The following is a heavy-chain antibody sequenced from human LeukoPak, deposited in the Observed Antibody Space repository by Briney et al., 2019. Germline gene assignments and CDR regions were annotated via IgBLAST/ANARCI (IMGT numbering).Heavy chain of an antibody. CDR2: ISYDESNK. D-gene: IGHD3-10*01. J-gene: IGHJ4*02. CDR1: GFTFSSYG. V-gene: IGHV3-30*18. Sequence: PGGSLRLSCAASGFTFSSYGIHWVRQAPGQGLEWVALISYDESNKNYADSVKDRFTISRDNSKNTLFLQMNSLRAEDTAVYYCAKDRYGSGTYYSSYWGQGTLVTVSS. CDR3: AKDRYGSGTYYSSY.